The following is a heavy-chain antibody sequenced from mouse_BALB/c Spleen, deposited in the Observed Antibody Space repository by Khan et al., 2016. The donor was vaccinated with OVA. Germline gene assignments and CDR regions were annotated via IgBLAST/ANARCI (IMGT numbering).Heavy chain of an antibody. J-gene: IGHJ3*01. V-gene: IGHV14-3*02. CDR2: IDPPNDDS. Sequence: EVQLQQSGAELVKPGASVKLSCSASGFNIKDTYIHWMKQRPEQGLEWIGRIDPPNDDSKYGPKFQAKATLTADTSSNTAYLQLSSLTSEATAVYYCATLDGNPFAFRGQGTLVSDSA. CDR1: GFNIKDTY. D-gene: IGHD2-1*01. CDR3: ATLDGNPFAF.